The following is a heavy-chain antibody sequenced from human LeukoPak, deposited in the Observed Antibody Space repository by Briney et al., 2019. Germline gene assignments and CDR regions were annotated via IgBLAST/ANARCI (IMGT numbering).Heavy chain of an antibody. Sequence: GGSLRLSCAASGFTFSSYGMHWVRQAPGKGLEWVAVISYDGSNKYYADSVKGRFTISRDNSKNTLYLQMNSLRAEDTAVYYCAKGMEYSSAADAFDIWGQGTMVTVSS. V-gene: IGHV3-30*18. CDR2: ISYDGSNK. J-gene: IGHJ3*02. CDR3: AKGMEYSSAADAFDI. D-gene: IGHD6-6*01. CDR1: GFTFSSYG.